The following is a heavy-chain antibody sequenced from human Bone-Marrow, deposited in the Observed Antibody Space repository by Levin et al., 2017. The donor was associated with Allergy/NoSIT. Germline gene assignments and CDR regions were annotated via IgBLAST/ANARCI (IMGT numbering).Heavy chain of an antibody. CDR3: ARDHDILTGYEDY. CDR2: IYSGGST. J-gene: IGHJ4*02. D-gene: IGHD3-9*01. V-gene: IGHV3-66*01. Sequence: GESLKISCAASGFTVSSNYMSWVRQAPGKGLEWVSVIYSGGSTYYADSVKGRFTISRDNSKNTLYLQMNSLRAEDTAVYYCARDHDILTGYEDYWGQGTLVTVSS. CDR1: GFTVSSNY.